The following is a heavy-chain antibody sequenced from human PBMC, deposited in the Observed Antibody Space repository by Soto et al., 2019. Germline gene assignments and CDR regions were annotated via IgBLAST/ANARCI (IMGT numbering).Heavy chain of an antibody. D-gene: IGHD6-19*01. CDR3: AKDSSGWYKRGDYNWFDP. CDR1: GFTFDDYA. CDR2: ISWNSGSI. J-gene: IGHJ5*02. V-gene: IGHV3-9*01. Sequence: EVQLVESGGGLVQPGRSLRLSCAASGFTFDDYAMHWVRQAPGKGLEWVSGISWNSGSIGYADSVKGRFTISRDNGKNSLYLQMNSLRAEDTALYYCAKDSSGWYKRGDYNWFDPWGQGTLVTVSS.